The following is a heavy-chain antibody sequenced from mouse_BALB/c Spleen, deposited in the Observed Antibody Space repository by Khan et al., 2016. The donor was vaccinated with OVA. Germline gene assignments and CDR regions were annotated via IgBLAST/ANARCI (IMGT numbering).Heavy chain of an antibody. J-gene: IGHJ4*01. CDR2: IYPGTVKS. CDR1: GYTFTDYY. CDR3: ARGDYYGNYAMDY. Sequence: QVQLPQSGPELVKPGASVRISCKPSGYTFTDYYIHWVKQRPGQGLEWIGWIYPGTVKSIYNEKFRGKATLTADRSSSTAYMQLSSLTSEDTAVYYCARGDYYGNYAMDYWGQGTSVTVAS. D-gene: IGHD1-2*01. V-gene: IGHV1S56*01.